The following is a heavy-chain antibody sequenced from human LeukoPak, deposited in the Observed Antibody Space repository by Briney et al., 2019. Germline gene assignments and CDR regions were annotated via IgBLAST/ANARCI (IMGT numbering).Heavy chain of an antibody. J-gene: IGHJ3*02. CDR2: ISGSGDRT. D-gene: IGHD4-23*01. CDR1: GITASRYA. CDR3: AKDPNGDYVGAFDM. V-gene: IGHV3-23*01. Sequence: AGGSLRLSCAASGITASRYAMTWVRQAPGKGQEWVSSISGSGDRTMYAVSVKGRFTIYRDNFKNTLYLQMNSLRAEDTALYHCAKDPNGDYVGAFDMWGQGTMVTVSS.